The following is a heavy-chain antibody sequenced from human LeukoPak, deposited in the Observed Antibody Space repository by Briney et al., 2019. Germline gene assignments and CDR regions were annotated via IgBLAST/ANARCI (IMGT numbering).Heavy chain of an antibody. J-gene: IGHJ4*02. CDR2: IYYSGST. CDR3: ARDRYGDYGFDY. D-gene: IGHD4-17*01. Sequence: SETLSLTCTVSGGSISSSSYYWGWIRQPPGKGLEWIGSIYYSGSTYYNPSLKSRVTISVGTSKNQFSLKLSSVTAADTAVYYCARDRYGDYGFDYWGQGTLVTVSS. CDR1: GGSISSSSYY. V-gene: IGHV4-39*07.